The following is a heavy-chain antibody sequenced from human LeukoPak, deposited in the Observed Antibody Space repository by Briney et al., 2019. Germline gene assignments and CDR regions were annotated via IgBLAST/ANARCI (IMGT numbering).Heavy chain of an antibody. D-gene: IGHD1-26*01. Sequence: GGSLRLSCAASGFTFSNAWMSWFRQAPGKGLEWVGFIRSKAYGGTTEYAASVKGRFTISRDDSKSIAYLQMNSLKTEDTAVYYCTRDHGGATGFDPWGQGTLVTVSS. CDR3: TRDHGGATGFDP. CDR2: IRSKAYGGTT. V-gene: IGHV3-49*03. CDR1: GFTFSNAW. J-gene: IGHJ5*02.